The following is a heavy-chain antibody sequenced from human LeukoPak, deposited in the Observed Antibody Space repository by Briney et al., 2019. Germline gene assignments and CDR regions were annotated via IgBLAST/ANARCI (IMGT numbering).Heavy chain of an antibody. D-gene: IGHD3-16*01. CDR1: GGSFSGYY. J-gene: IGHJ4*02. CDR2: INHSGST. V-gene: IGHV4-34*01. CDR3: ARRVILRDYVWGSYRSLFDY. Sequence: SETLSLTCAVYGGSFSGYYWSWIRQPPGKGLEWIGEINHSGSTNYNPSLKSRVTISVDTSKNQFSLKLSSVTAADTAVYYCARRVILRDYVWGSYRSLFDYWGQGTLVTVSS.